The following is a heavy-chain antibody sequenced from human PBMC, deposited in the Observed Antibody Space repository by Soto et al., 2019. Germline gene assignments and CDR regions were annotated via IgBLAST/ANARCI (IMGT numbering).Heavy chain of an antibody. CDR3: ARVQFCELLDYYSCGMDL. J-gene: IGHJ6*02. Sequence: PSETLSLTCTVSGGSISSYYWSWIRQPAGKGLEWIGRIYTSGSTNYNPSLKSRVTMSVDTSKNQFSLKLSSVTAADTAVYYCARVQFCELLDYYSCGMDLSGHGTALTVSS. V-gene: IGHV4-4*07. CDR1: GGSISSYY. D-gene: IGHD3-10*01. CDR2: IYTSGST.